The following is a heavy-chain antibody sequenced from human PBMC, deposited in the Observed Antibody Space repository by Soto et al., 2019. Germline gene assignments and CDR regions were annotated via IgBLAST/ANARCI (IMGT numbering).Heavy chain of an antibody. CDR1: GFTFTSSA. Sequence: GASVKVSCKASGFTFTSSAVQWVRQARGQRLEWIGWIVVGSGNTNYAQKFQERVTITRDMSTSTAYMELSSRRSEDTAVYYCAADGVTRFGVATTNYGMDVWGQGTTVTVSS. CDR2: IVVGSGNT. CDR3: AADGVTRFGVATTNYGMDV. J-gene: IGHJ6*02. D-gene: IGHD3-3*01. V-gene: IGHV1-58*01.